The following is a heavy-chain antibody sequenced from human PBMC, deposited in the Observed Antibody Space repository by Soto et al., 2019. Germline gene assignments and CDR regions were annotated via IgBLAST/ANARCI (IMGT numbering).Heavy chain of an antibody. D-gene: IGHD5-12*01. CDR2: VIGSGSRT. CDR1: GFTFTSYA. J-gene: IGHJ5*02. CDR3: ARDRGVARGWFDP. V-gene: IGHV3-23*01. Sequence: EVQLLESGGGLVQPGGSLRLSCAASGFTFTSYAMAWVRQAPGKGLEWVSVVIGSGSRTYYADSVKDRFTISRDNFKNTLYRQMNVLRAEDTAVYYCARDRGVARGWFDPWGRGTLVTVSS.